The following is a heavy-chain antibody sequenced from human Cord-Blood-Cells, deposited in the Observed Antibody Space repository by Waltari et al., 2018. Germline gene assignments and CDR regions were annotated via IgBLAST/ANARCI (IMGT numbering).Heavy chain of an antibody. CDR2: IIPIFGTA. J-gene: IGHJ4*02. Sequence: KKPGSSVKVSCKASEGTFSSYAISWVRQAPGQGLEWMGGIIPIFGTANYAQKFQGRVTITADKSTSTAYMELSSLRSEDTAVYYCARAQPEKTGDFDYWGQGTLVTVSS. D-gene: IGHD7-27*01. CDR3: ARAQPEKTGDFDY. CDR1: EGTFSSYA. V-gene: IGHV1-69*06.